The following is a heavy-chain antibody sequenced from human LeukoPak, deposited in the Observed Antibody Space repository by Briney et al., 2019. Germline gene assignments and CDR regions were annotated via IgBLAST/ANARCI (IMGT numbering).Heavy chain of an antibody. CDR1: GGTFSSYA. V-gene: IGHV1-69*06. J-gene: IGHJ6*03. CDR3: AKRGENRSRRGVYYMDV. D-gene: IGHD1-14*01. CDR2: IIPIFGTA. Sequence: GASVKVSCKASGGTFSSYAISWVRQAPGQGLEWMGGIIPIFGTANYAQKFQGRVTITADKSTSTAYMELSSLRSEDTAVYYCAKRGENRSRRGVYYMDVWGKGTTVTISS.